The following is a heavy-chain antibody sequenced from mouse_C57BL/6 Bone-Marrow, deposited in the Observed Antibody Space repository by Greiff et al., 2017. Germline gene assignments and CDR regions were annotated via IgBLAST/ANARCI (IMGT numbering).Heavy chain of an antibody. CDR1: GYAFSSSW. CDR3: AREGFGY. CDR2: IYPGDGDT. V-gene: IGHV1-82*01. Sequence: QVQLQQSGPELVKPGASVKISCKASGYAFSSSWMNWVKQRPGTGLEWIGRIYPGDGDTNYNGKFKGKATLTADKSSSTAYMQLSSLTSADSAVYFYAREGFGYWGQGTTLTVSS. J-gene: IGHJ2*01.